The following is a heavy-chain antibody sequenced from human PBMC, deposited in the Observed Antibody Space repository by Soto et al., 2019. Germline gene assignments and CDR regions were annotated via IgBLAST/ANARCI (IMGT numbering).Heavy chain of an antibody. CDR1: GVHFSDHY. CDR3: ARHTSGWHYYDY. V-gene: IGHV3-11*06. J-gene: IGHJ4*02. CDR2: ISGSSRYT. D-gene: IGHD6-19*01. Sequence: GGTLRLSCAASGVHFSDHYMNWIRQAPGKGLGWVSYISGSSRYTNFADSVKGRLTISRDNAKNSLSLQMNSLRAEDTAVYYCARHTSGWHYYDYWGQGTPVTVSS.